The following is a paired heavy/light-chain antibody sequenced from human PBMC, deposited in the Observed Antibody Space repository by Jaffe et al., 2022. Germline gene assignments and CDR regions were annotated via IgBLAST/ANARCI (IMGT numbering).Light chain of an antibody. CDR1: QSVSSSY. V-gene: IGKV3-20*01. CDR2: GAS. J-gene: IGKJ5*01. CDR3: QQYGSSIT. Sequence: EIVLTQSPGTLSLSPGERATLSCRASQSVSSSYLAWYQQKPGQAPRLLIYGASSRATGIPDRFSGSGSGTDFTLTISRLEPEDFAVYYCQQYGSSITFGQGTRLEIK.
Heavy chain of an antibody. J-gene: IGHJ4*02. D-gene: IGHD6-13*01. Sequence: QVQLQESGPGLVKPSQTLSLTCTVSGGSISSGSYYWSWIRQPAGKGLEWIGRIYTSGSTNYNPSLKSRVTISVDTSKNQFSLKLSSVTAADTAVYYCARDTPSYSSSWYTMAEDYFDYWGQGTLVTVSS. CDR1: GGSISSGSYY. CDR3: ARDTPSYSSSWYTMAEDYFDY. V-gene: IGHV4-61*02. CDR2: IYTSGST.